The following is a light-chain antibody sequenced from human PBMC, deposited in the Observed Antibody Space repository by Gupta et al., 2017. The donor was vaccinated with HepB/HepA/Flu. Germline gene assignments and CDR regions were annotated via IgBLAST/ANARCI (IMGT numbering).Light chain of an antibody. Sequence: QSALTQPASVSGSPGQSITISCTGTSSDVGSYNLVSWYHQHPGKAPNLMIYEVSKRPSGVSNRFSGSKSGNTGSLTISGLQAEDEADYYCCSYAGSSTFVVFGGGTKLTVL. J-gene: IGLJ2*01. CDR2: EVS. V-gene: IGLV2-23*02. CDR3: CSYAGSSTFVV. CDR1: SSDVGSYNL.